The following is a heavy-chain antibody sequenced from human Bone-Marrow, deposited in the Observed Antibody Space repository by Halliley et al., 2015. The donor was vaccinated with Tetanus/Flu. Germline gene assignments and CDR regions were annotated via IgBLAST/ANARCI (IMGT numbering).Heavy chain of an antibody. D-gene: IGHD2-21*01. Sequence: ITGEGENSLYAASVRGRFTISRDNSKNSLYLQMNSLRTEDTALYYCTKDIHSKLSSSLNWFDPWGQGTLVTVSS. CDR2: ITGEGENS. J-gene: IGHJ5*02. V-gene: IGHV3-43*02. CDR3: TKDIHSKLSSSLNWFDP.